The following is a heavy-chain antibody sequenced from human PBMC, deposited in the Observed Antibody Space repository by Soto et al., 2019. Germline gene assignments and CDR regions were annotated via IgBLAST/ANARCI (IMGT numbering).Heavy chain of an antibody. V-gene: IGHV1-8*01. D-gene: IGHD3-22*01. CDR3: ARGIRGLHYYDSSGYN. J-gene: IGHJ4*02. CDR2: MNPNSGNT. CDR1: GYTFTSYD. Sequence: QVPLVQSGAEVKKPGASVKVSCKASGYTFTSYDINWVRQATGQGLEWMGWMNPNSGNTGYAQKFQGRVTMTRNTSISTAYMELSSLRSEDTAVYYCARGIRGLHYYDSSGYNWGQGTLVTVSS.